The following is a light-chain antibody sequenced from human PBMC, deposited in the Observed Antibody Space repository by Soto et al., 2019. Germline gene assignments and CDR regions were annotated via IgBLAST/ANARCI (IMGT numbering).Light chain of an antibody. V-gene: IGLV2-14*03. CDR3: ASKAYTPASV. J-gene: IGLJ1*01. CDR2: GVT. CDR1: SSDVGGYNY. Sequence: QSVLSQPASVSGTPGQSFTISCTGTSSDVGGYNYVSWYQQLPGEAPKLILYGVTNRPSGVSNRFSGSKSVNTASLTVSGLQAGEEDDYSCASKAYTPASVFGTGTKVTVL.